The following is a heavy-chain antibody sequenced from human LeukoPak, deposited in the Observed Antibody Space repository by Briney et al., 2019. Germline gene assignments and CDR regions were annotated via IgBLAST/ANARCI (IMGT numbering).Heavy chain of an antibody. Sequence: PSQTLSLTCTVSGGSISSGDYYWSWIRQPPGKGLEWIGYIYYSGSTYYNPSLKSRVTISVDTSKNQFPLKLSSVTAADTAVYYCARYYDFWSGLLANWFDPWGQGTLVTVSS. J-gene: IGHJ5*02. CDR3: ARYYDFWSGLLANWFDP. CDR1: GGSISSGDYY. CDR2: IYYSGST. V-gene: IGHV4-30-4*08. D-gene: IGHD3-3*01.